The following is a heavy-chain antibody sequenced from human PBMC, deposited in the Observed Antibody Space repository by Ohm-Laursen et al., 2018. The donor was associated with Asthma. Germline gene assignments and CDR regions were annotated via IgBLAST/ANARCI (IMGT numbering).Heavy chain of an antibody. D-gene: IGHD1-26*01. J-gene: IGHJ1*01. CDR1: GFTFSTYA. V-gene: IGHV3-30-3*01. Sequence: SLRLSCAASGFTFSTYAMHWVRQAPGKGLEWVAVISYDGYNKYYSDSVKGRFTISRDNSKNTLYLQMNSLRAEDTAVYYCARIGPEWELPGREYSLHHWGEGTLVTASS. CDR2: ISYDGYNK. CDR3: ARIGPEWELPGREYSLHH.